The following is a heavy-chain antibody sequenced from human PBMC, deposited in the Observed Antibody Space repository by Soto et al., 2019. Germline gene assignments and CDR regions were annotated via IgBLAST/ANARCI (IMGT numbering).Heavy chain of an antibody. Sequence: SETMSLTCAVYGGSFSGYYWSWIRQPPGKGLEWIGEINHSGSTNYNPSLKSRVTISVDTSKNQFSLKLSSVTAAGTAVYYCARATMIPGYFDYWVPETLLVTVSS. D-gene: IGHD3-22*01. CDR2: INHSGST. CDR3: ARATMIPGYFDY. CDR1: GGSFSGYY. V-gene: IGHV4-34*01. J-gene: IGHJ4*03.